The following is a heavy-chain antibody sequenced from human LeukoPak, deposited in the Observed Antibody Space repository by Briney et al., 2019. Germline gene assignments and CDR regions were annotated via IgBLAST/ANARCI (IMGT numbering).Heavy chain of an antibody. CDR1: GFTFSSYG. J-gene: IGHJ4*02. Sequence: GGSLRLSCAASGFTFSSYGMHWVRQAPGKGLEWVAVISYDGSNKYYADSVKGRFTISRDSSKNTLYLQMNSLRAEDTAVYYCARDGPGSYCSSTSRRDGIDYWGQGTLVTVSS. D-gene: IGHD2-2*01. CDR2: ISYDGSNK. CDR3: ARDGPGSYCSSTSRRDGIDY. V-gene: IGHV3-30*03.